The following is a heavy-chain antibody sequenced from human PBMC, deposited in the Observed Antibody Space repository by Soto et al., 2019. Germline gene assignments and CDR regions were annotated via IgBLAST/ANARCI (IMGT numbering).Heavy chain of an antibody. CDR1: GYSFTSYW. J-gene: IGHJ5*02. CDR3: ARRDYGGNPVGIWFDP. CDR2: IYPGDSDT. V-gene: IGHV5-51*01. D-gene: IGHD4-17*01. Sequence: GESLKISCKGSGYSFTSYWSGWVRQMPGKGLEWMGIIYPGDSDTRYSPSFQGQVTISADKSISTAYLQWSSLKASDTAMYYCARRDYGGNPVGIWFDPWGQGTLVTVSS.